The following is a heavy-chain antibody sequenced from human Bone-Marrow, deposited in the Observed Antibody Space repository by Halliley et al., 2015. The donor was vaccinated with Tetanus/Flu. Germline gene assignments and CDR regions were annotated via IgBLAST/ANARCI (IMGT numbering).Heavy chain of an antibody. D-gene: IGHD3-22*01. CDR2: ISGYNGNT. V-gene: IGHV1-18*04. J-gene: IGHJ2*01. CDR3: ARDGYYDSSGYYYDL. Sequence: VQLVQSGAEVKKPGASVKVSCKASSYSFSSHGISWVRQAPGQGLEWMGWISGYNGNTDYARKFQGRVTMTADTSTSTAYMELRSLTSDDTAVYYCARDGYYDSSGYYYDLWGRGTLVTVSS. CDR1: SYSFSSHG.